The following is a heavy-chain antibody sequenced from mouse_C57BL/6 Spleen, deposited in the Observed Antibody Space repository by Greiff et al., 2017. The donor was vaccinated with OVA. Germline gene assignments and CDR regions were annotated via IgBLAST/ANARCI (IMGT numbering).Heavy chain of an antibody. D-gene: IGHD2-2*01. CDR2: IRSKSNNYAT. J-gene: IGHJ1*03. Sequence: EVQGVESGGGLVQPKGSLKLSCAASGFSFNTYAMNWVRQAPGKGLEWVARIRSKSNNYATYYADSVKDRFTISRDDSESMLYLQMNNLKTEDTAMYYCVRHRAYGYEGYFDVWGTGTTVTVSS. CDR3: VRHRAYGYEGYFDV. CDR1: GFSFNTYA. V-gene: IGHV10-1*01.